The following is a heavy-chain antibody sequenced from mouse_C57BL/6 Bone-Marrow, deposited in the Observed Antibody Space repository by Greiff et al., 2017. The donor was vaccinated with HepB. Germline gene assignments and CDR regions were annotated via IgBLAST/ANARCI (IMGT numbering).Heavy chain of an antibody. CDR1: GYSFTSYY. J-gene: IGHJ1*03. D-gene: IGHD2-1*01. Sequence: VQLQQSGSELVKPGASVKISCKASGYSFTSYYIHWVKQRPGHGLEWIGWIYPGSGNTKYNEKFKGKATLTADTSSSTAYMQLSSLTSEDSAVYYCASNYEYFDVWGTGTTVTVSS. CDR2: IYPGSGNT. CDR3: ASNYEYFDV. V-gene: IGHV1-66*01.